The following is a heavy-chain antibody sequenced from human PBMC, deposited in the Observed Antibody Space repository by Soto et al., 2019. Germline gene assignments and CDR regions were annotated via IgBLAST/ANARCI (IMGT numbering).Heavy chain of an antibody. J-gene: IGHJ4*02. CDR1: GLSLSPYW. Sequence: GGSLRISCAASGLSLSPYWMHWVRQAPGRGLEWVSRLSSDGFGAAYADSVKGRFFISRDIARNTLFLQMNSLRADDTAVYYCARDLGGPDYWGRGTSVTVSS. D-gene: IGHD3-16*01. CDR3: ARDLGGPDY. CDR2: LSSDGFGA. V-gene: IGHV3-74*03.